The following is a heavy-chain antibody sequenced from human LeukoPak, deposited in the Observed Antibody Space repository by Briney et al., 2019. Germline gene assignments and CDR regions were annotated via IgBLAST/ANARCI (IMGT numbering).Heavy chain of an antibody. CDR2: IYPGDSDT. J-gene: IGHJ4*02. Sequence: GESLKISCKGSGYSFTNYWIGWVRQMPGKGLEWMGIIYPGDSDTRYSPSFQGQVTISADKSITTAYLQWSSLEASDTAMYYCARHPDYEPFDYWGQGTLVTVSS. CDR1: GYSFTNYW. D-gene: IGHD4-17*01. CDR3: ARHPDYEPFDY. V-gene: IGHV5-51*01.